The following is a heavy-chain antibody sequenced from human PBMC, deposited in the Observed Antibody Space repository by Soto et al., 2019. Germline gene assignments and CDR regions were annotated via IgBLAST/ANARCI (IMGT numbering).Heavy chain of an antibody. D-gene: IGHD1-1*01. Sequence: SETLSLTCTVSGGSISTSDYYWSWIRQPPGKAPEWIGYIYYTGSAYYNPSLEGRVTISVDTSKNHFSLRLTSVTAADTAVYYCARDLWVEPELYYYGMDVWGQGTTVTVSS. CDR2: IYYTGSA. J-gene: IGHJ6*02. V-gene: IGHV4-30-4*01. CDR1: GGSISTSDYY. CDR3: ARDLWVEPELYYYGMDV.